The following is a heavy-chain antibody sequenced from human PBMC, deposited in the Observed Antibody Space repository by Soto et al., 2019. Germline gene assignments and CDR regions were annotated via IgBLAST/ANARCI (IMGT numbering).Heavy chain of an antibody. Sequence: SETLSLTCTVSGGSISSSYYYWGWIRQPPGKGLEWIGSIYYGGSTYYNPSLKSRVTVSVDTSKNQFSLKLSSVTAADTAVYYCARGLGRYCSGGSCYDYYGMDVWGRGTTVTVSS. CDR1: GGSISSSYYY. CDR3: ARGLGRYCSGGSCYDYYGMDV. V-gene: IGHV4-39*07. J-gene: IGHJ6*02. D-gene: IGHD2-15*01. CDR2: IYYGGST.